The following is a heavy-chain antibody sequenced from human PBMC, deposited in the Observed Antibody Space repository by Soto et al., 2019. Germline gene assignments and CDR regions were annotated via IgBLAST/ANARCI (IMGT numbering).Heavy chain of an antibody. J-gene: IGHJ4*02. Sequence: SETLSLTCTVSGGSISSSSYYWGWIRQPPGKGLEWIGSIYYSGSTYYNPSLKSRVTISVDTSKNQFSLKLSSVTAADTAVYYCARRVAYYYGSGSYYYFDYWGQGTLVTVSS. CDR1: GGSISSSSYY. V-gene: IGHV4-39*07. CDR2: IYYSGST. D-gene: IGHD3-10*01. CDR3: ARRVAYYYGSGSYYYFDY.